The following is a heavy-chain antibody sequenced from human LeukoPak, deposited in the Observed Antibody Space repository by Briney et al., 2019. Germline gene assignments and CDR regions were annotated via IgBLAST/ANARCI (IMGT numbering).Heavy chain of an antibody. CDR3: ARGGGYSYGPPFDY. CDR1: GGSFSGYY. J-gene: IGHJ4*02. D-gene: IGHD5-18*01. V-gene: IGHV4-34*01. Sequence: SETLSLTCAVYGGSFSGYYWRWIRQPPGKGLDGIGEISHSGSTNYNPSLKSRVTISVYTSKNQFSLKLSSVTAADTAVYYCARGGGYSYGPPFDYWGQGTLVTVSS. CDR2: ISHSGST.